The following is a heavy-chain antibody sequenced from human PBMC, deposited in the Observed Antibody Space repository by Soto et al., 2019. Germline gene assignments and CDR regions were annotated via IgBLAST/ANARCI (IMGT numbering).Heavy chain of an antibody. CDR2: IIPIFGTA. D-gene: IGHD3-3*01. CDR3: ARGLKVFGVVIIRYYYYGMDV. CDR1: GGTFSSYA. Sequence: ASVKVSCKASGGTFSSYAISWVRQAPGQGLEWMGGIIPIFGTANYAQKFQGRVTITADESTSTAYMELSSLRSEDTAVYYCARGLKVFGVVIIRYYYYGMDVWGQGTTVTVSS. J-gene: IGHJ6*02. V-gene: IGHV1-69*13.